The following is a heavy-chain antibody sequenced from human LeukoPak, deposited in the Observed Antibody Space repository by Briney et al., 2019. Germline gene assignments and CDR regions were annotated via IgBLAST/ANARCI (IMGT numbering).Heavy chain of an antibody. J-gene: IGHJ3*01. CDR1: GFTFSNCA. CDR3: AKVVDTVPTPADAFDF. V-gene: IGHV3-23*01. Sequence: GGSLRLSCAASGFTFSNCAMTWVRQAPGKGLDWVSAITGDGGSTFYADSVKGRFIISRDNSKTTVYLQMNSLRGDDTAMYYCAKVVDTVPTPADAFDFWGPGSMVIVSS. CDR2: ITGDGGST. D-gene: IGHD4-11*01.